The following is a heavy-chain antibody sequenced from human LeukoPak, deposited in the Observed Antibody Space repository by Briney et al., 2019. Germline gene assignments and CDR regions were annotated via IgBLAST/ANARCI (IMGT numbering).Heavy chain of an antibody. J-gene: IGHJ4*02. D-gene: IGHD6-13*01. CDR3: AKDHGRQQLVQNFDY. CDR1: GFTFSIYA. V-gene: IGHV3-23*01. CDR2: IIGSGGST. Sequence: GGSLRLSCAASGFTFSIYAMSWVRQSPGKGLEWLSAIIGSGGSTYYADSVKGRFTISRDNSKITLSLHVNCLSAGHTPVYYCAKDHGRQQLVQNFDYWGQGTLVTVSS.